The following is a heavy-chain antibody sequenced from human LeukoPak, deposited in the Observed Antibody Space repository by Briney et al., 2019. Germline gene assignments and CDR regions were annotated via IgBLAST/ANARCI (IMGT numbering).Heavy chain of an antibody. CDR3: ARYTFGTYFDY. CDR1: GFTVSSNY. J-gene: IGHJ4*02. CDR2: IYSGGST. D-gene: IGHD1-7*01. Sequence: GGSLRLSCAASGFTVSSNYMSWVRQAPGKGLEWVSVIYSGGSTYYADSVKGRFTISRDNSKNTLYLQMNSLRAEDTAVYYCARYTFGTYFDYWGQETLVTVSS. V-gene: IGHV3-53*01.